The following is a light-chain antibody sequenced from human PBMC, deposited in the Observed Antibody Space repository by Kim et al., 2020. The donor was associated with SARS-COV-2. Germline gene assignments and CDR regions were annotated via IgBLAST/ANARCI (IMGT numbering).Light chain of an antibody. CDR3: QSYDSSLSGSKV. V-gene: IGLV1-40*01. Sequence: QSVLTQPPSVSGAPGQRVTISCTGNRSNIGANYDVHWYQIIPGTAPKLLIYSNTNRPSGVPDRFSGSKSGTSASLAITGLQAEDEAEYFCQSYDSSLSGSKVFGGGTRLTVL. CDR1: RSNIGANYD. CDR2: SNT. J-gene: IGLJ3*02.